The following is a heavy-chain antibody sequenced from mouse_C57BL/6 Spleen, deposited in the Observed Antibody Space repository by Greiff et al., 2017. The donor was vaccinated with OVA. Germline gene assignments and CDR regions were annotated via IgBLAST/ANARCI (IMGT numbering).Heavy chain of an antibody. CDR2: IYPGSGST. J-gene: IGHJ1*03. V-gene: IGHV1-81*01. CDR1: GYTFTSYG. Sequence: QVQLKESGAELARPGASVKLSCKASGYTFTSYGISWVKQRTGQGLEWIGEIYPGSGSTYYNEKFKGKATLTADKSSSTAYMELSRLTSEDSAVYSCARAAYTKGPHRYFDDWGKGTTVTVSA. D-gene: IGHD1-1*01. CDR3: ARAAYTKGPHRYFDD.